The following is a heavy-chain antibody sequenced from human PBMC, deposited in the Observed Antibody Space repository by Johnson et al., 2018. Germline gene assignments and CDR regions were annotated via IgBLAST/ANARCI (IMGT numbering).Heavy chain of an antibody. V-gene: IGHV3-33*01. CDR2: IWFDGSNK. D-gene: IGHD5-24*01. CDR3: AIDAGVGLQHDAFDI. Sequence: QVQLVQSGGGVVRPGRSLRLSCAASGFIFTSYAMHWVRQAPGKGLEWVAVIWFDGSNKYYADFVKGRFTISRDKSKETLYLQMNSLRAEDTAFYYCAIDAGVGLQHDAFDIWGQGTVVTVSS. J-gene: IGHJ3*02. CDR1: GFIFTSYA.